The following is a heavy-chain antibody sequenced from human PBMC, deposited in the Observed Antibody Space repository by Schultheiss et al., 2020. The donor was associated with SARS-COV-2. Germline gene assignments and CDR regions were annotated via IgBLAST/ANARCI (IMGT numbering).Heavy chain of an antibody. CDR1: GYTFTSYD. J-gene: IGHJ6*02. CDR2: MNPNSGNT. V-gene: IGHV1-8*01. Sequence: ASVKVSCKASGYTFTSYDINWVRQATGQGLEWMGWMNPNSGNTGYAQKFQGRVTMTRNTSISTAYMELSSLRSEDTAVYYCARLTYEGYQLLPANWNPNYGMDVWGQGTTVTVS. D-gene: IGHD2-2*01. CDR3: ARLTYEGYQLLPANWNPNYGMDV.